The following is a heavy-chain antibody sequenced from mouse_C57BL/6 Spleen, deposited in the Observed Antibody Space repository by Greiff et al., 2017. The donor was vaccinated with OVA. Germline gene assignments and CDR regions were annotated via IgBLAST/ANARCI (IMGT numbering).Heavy chain of an antibody. CDR3: ASPSPHDGYYGWFAY. CDR2: IDPSDSYT. J-gene: IGHJ3*01. V-gene: IGHV1-50*01. CDR1: GYTFTSYW. Sequence: QVQLQQPGAELVKPGASVKLSCKASGYTFTSYWMQWVKQRPGQGLECIGEIDPSDSYTNYNQKFKGKATLTVDTSSSTAYMQLSSLTSEDSAVYYCASPSPHDGYYGWFAYWGQGTLVTVSA. D-gene: IGHD2-3*01.